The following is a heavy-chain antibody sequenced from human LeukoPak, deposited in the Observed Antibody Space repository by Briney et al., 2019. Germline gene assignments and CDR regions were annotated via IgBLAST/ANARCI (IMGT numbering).Heavy chain of an antibody. CDR1: GFTFTRSA. J-gene: IGHJ4*02. CDR2: IVVGSGST. CDR3: ASDNVYSVQQWLPRGAY. Sequence: GASVKVSCKTSGFTFTRSAMQWVRQARGQRLEWIGWIVVGSGSTDYAQKFQERVTITRDMSTSTAYMELSSLTSEDTAVYYCASDNVYSVQQWLPRGAYWGQGTLVTVSS. D-gene: IGHD6-19*01. V-gene: IGHV1-58*02.